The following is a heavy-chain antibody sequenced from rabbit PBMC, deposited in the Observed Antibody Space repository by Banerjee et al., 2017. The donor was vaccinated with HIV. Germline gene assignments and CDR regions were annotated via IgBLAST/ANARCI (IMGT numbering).Heavy chain of an antibody. V-gene: IGHV1S45*01. CDR1: GFSLSNNV. Sequence: QEQLVESGGGLVQPEGSLTLTCTASGFSLSNNVMCWVRQAPGKGLESIACIGTSSGNTYYASWAKGRFTISKTSSTTVTLQMTSLTVADTATYFCARGGSNGGDGLKFWGPGTLVTVS. CDR3: ARGGSNGGDGLKF. D-gene: IGHD2-1*01. J-gene: IGHJ3*01. CDR2: IGTSSGNT.